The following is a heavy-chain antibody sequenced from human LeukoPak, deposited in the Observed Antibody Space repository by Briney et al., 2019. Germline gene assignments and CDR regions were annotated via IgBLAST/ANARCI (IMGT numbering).Heavy chain of an antibody. CDR2: IKQDGSEK. CDR1: GFTFSSYW. J-gene: IGHJ4*02. Sequence: GGSLRLSCAASGFTFSSYWMSWVRQAPGKGLEWVANIKQDGSEKYYVDSVKGRFTTSRDNAKNSLYLQMNSLRAKDTAVYYCARDHDYDSSGYSDYWGQGALVTVSS. V-gene: IGHV3-7*01. D-gene: IGHD3-22*01. CDR3: ARDHDYDSSGYSDY.